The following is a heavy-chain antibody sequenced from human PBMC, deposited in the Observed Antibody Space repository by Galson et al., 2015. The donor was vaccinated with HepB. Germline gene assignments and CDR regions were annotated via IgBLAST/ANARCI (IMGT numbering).Heavy chain of an antibody. J-gene: IGHJ5*02. D-gene: IGHD3-16*01. CDR3: ARATLRWFDP. Sequence: SLRLSCAASGFTFNNYNMNWIRQAPGKGLEWLSYISDSGTTTFYADSVRGRFTISRDNAKNSLYLQMNSLRAEDTAVYYCARATLRWFDPWGQGTLVTVSS. CDR2: ISDSGTTT. CDR1: GFTFNNYN. V-gene: IGHV3-11*01.